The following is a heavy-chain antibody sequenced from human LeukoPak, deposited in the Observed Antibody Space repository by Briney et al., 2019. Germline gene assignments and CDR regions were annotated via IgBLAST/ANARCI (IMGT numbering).Heavy chain of an antibody. D-gene: IGHD2-2*01. Sequence: GGSLRLSCAASGLTFSSHWMHWVRQAPGKGLEWVSVIYSGGSTYYADSVKGRFTISRDNSKNTLYLQMNSLRAEDTAVYYCAREGRYCSSTSCPDDLYYYYGMDVWGQGTTVTVSS. CDR2: IYSGGST. CDR1: GLTFSSHW. CDR3: AREGRYCSSTSCPDDLYYYYGMDV. V-gene: IGHV3-53*01. J-gene: IGHJ6*02.